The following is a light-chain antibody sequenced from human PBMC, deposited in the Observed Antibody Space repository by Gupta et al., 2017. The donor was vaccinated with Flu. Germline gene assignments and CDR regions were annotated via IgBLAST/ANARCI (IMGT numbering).Light chain of an antibody. Sequence: TLSVSPGEGATLSCRASQSSVGSNLAWYQQKPFRSPRLLIYHASTRATGIPARFSGSGSGTDFTLTISSLQSEDFGVYYCQQYNDWPRITFGQGTRLEIK. J-gene: IGKJ5*01. CDR1: QSSVGSN. CDR2: HAS. CDR3: QQYNDWPRIT. V-gene: IGKV3-15*01.